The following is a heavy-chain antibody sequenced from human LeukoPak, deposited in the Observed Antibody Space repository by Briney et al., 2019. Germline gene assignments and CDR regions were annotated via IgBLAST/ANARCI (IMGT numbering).Heavy chain of an antibody. CDR2: VNHSGST. CDR3: ARCPPVAYYGTGGYYFFDY. Sequence: KPSETLSLTCAVYGGSFSGYFWTWIPQPPGKGLGWIGEVNHSGSTNYNPSLKSRVTISVDTSKNQFSLKLSSVSAADTAVYYCARCPPVAYYGTGGYYFFDYWGQGILVTVPS. V-gene: IGHV4-34*01. CDR1: GGSFSGYF. D-gene: IGHD3-22*01. J-gene: IGHJ4*02.